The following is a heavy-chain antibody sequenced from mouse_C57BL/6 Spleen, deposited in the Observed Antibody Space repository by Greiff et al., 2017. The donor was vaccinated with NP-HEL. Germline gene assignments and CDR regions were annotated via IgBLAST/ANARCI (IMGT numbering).Heavy chain of an antibody. J-gene: IGHJ4*01. CDR2: INPSNGGA. Sequence: QVQLKQPGTELVKPGASVKLSCKASGYTFTSYWMHWVKQRPGQGLEWIGNINPSNGGANYNEKFKSKATLTVDKSSSTAYMQLSSLTSEDSAVYYCARGGLLRAMDYWGQGTSVTVSS. V-gene: IGHV1-53*01. CDR3: ARGGLLRAMDY. D-gene: IGHD2-3*01. CDR1: GYTFTSYW.